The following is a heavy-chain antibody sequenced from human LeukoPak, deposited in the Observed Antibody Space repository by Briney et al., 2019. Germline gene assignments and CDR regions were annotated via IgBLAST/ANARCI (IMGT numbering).Heavy chain of an antibody. V-gene: IGHV3-21*01. CDR1: GFTLSDQS. J-gene: IGHJ4*02. Sequence: GGSLRLSCAASGFTLSDQSMNWVRQAPGKGLEWVSSISSNSLHIFYADSVKGRFTISRDNAKNSLYLQMNNLRAEDTAVYYCVGPDSQFDCWGQGTLVTVSS. D-gene: IGHD3-10*01. CDR2: ISSNSLHI. CDR3: VGPDSQFDC.